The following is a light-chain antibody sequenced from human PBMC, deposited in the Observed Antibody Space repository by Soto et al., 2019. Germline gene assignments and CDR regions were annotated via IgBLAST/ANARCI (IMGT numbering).Light chain of an antibody. CDR1: QSVSSNY. Sequence: EIVLTQSPGTLSLSPGERATLSCRASQSVSSNYLAWYQQKPGQAPRLLIYGASNRASGIPDRFSGGASGTGFTLTINRLEPEDFAVYFCHQYGGSPPFTFCQGTKVEIK. CDR3: HQYGGSPPFT. V-gene: IGKV3-20*01. CDR2: GAS. J-gene: IGKJ2*01.